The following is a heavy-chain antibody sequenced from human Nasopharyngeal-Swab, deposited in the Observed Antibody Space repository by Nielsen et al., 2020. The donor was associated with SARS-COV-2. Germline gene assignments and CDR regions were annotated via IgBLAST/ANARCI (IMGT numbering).Heavy chain of an antibody. CDR1: GYTLPELS. D-gene: IGHD3-10*01. CDR2: FDPEDGET. J-gene: IGHJ5*02. CDR3: ATAPSFGEFYPKHNWFDP. V-gene: IGHV1-24*01. Sequence: ASVNVSCKVSGYTLPELSMHWVRQAPGKGLEWMGGFDPEDGETIYAQKFQGRVTMTVDTSTDTAYMALSSLRSEDTAVYYCATAPSFGEFYPKHNWFDPWGQGTLVTVSS.